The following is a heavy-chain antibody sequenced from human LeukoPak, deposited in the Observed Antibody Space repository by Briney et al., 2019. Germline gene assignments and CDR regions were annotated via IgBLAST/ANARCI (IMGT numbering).Heavy chain of an antibody. CDR3: AGRVNDAFDI. CDR1: GGSFSGYY. Sequence: SETLSLTCAVYGGSFSGYYWSWIRQPPGKGLEWIGEINHSGSTNYNPSLKSRVTISVDTSKNQFSLKLSSVTAADTAVYYCAGRVNDAFDIWGQGTMVTVSS. D-gene: IGHD2-21*01. V-gene: IGHV4-34*01. J-gene: IGHJ3*02. CDR2: INHSGST.